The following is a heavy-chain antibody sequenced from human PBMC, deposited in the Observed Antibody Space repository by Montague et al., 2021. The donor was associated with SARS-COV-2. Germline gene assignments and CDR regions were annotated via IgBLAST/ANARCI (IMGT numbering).Heavy chain of an antibody. V-gene: IGHV3-48*02. Sequence: SLRLSCAASGFTFSDYSMNWVRQAPGKRLEWISYISGISNNIHYAESVKGRFTISRDNARDSLYLQMDSLRDEDTAVYYCVRDRDCFTTSCLDPEYFQNWGQGTLVTVSS. CDR1: GFTFSDYS. J-gene: IGHJ1*01. CDR2: ISGISNNI. CDR3: VRDRDCFTTSCLDPEYFQN. D-gene: IGHD3-22*01.